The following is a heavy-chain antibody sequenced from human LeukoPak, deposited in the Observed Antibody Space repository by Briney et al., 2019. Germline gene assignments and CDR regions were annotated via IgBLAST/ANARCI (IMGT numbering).Heavy chain of an antibody. Sequence: GGSLRLSCAASGFTFSNAWMSWVRQAPGKGLEWVSYITGSSSTICYADSVKGRFTISRDNAKNSLYLQMNSLRDEGTAVYYCARPRGSYYRDAFDIWGQGTVVIVSS. J-gene: IGHJ3*02. CDR1: GFTFSNAW. CDR3: ARPRGSYYRDAFDI. CDR2: ITGSSSTI. D-gene: IGHD1-26*01. V-gene: IGHV3-48*02.